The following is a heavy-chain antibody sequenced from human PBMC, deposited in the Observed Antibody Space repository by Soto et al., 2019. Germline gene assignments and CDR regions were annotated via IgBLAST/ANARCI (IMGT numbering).Heavy chain of an antibody. CDR1: GFTFSSYG. J-gene: IGHJ6*02. D-gene: IGHD3-3*01. V-gene: IGHV3-30*18. Sequence: LRLSCAASGFTFSSYGMHWVRQAPGKGLEWVAVISYDGSNKYYADSVKGRFTISRDNSKNTLYLQMNSLRAEDTAVYYCAKDWGTYDFWSGYLRLYYYGMDVWGQGTTVTV. CDR3: AKDWGTYDFWSGYLRLYYYGMDV. CDR2: ISYDGSNK.